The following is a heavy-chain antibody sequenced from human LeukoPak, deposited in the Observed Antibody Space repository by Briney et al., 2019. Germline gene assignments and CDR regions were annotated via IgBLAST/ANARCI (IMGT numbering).Heavy chain of an antibody. CDR3: ARNQWELLFY. V-gene: IGHV4-39*01. CDR2: IYYSGST. Sequence: SETLSRNCTVSGGSISSSSYYWGWIRQPPGKGLERIGSIYYSGSTYYNPSLNSRVTISVDTSKNQFSLKLSSVTAADTAVYYCARNQWELLFYWGQGTLVTVSS. J-gene: IGHJ4*02. D-gene: IGHD1-26*01. CDR1: GGSISSSSYY.